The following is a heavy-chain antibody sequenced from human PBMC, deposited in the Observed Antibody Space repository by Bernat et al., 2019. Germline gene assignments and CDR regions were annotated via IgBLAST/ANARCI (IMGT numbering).Heavy chain of an antibody. Sequence: QVQLQQSGPGLVKPSQTLSLTCAISGDSVSSNSAAWNWIRQSPSRGLEWLGRTYYRSKWYNDYAVSVKSRITINPDISKNQFSLQLNSVTPEDTAVYYCARGNLGSSSLNYNYYYYYGMDVWGQGTTVTVSS. J-gene: IGHJ6*02. V-gene: IGHV6-1*01. CDR2: TYYRSKWYN. CDR3: ARGNLGSSSLNYNYYYYYGMDV. CDR1: GDSVSSNSAA. D-gene: IGHD6-6*01.